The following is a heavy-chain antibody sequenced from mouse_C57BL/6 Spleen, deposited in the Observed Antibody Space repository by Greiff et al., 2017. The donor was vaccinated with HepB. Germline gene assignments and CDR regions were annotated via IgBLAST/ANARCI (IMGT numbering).Heavy chain of an antibody. CDR3: ASHYGSN. CDR2: NYHGSGST. Sequence: QVQLQQPGAELVKPGASVKMSGKASGYTFTSYWITWVKQRPGQGLGGIGDNYHGSGSTNYNEKFKSKATLTVETSSSTAYMQLSSLTSEDSAVYYCASHYGSNWGQGTTLTVSS. D-gene: IGHD1-1*01. V-gene: IGHV1-55*01. CDR1: GYTFTSYW. J-gene: IGHJ2*01.